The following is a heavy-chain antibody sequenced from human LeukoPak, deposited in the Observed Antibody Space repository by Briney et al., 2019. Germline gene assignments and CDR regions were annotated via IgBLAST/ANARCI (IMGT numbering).Heavy chain of an antibody. CDR1: GFTFSNAW. V-gene: IGHV3-15*01. J-gene: IGHJ6*02. Sequence: GGSLRLSCAASGFTFSNAWMTWVRQAPGKGLEWVGQIRSKTDGGTTDYAAPVKGRFTISRDDSKTTLYLQMNSLRAEDTAVYYCAKAYLAVAGENYYFYGMDVWGQGTTVTVSS. CDR2: IRSKTDGGTT. D-gene: IGHD6-19*01. CDR3: AKAYLAVAGENYYFYGMDV.